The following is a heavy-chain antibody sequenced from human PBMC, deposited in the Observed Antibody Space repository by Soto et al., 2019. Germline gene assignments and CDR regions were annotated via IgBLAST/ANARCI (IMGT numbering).Heavy chain of an antibody. J-gene: IGHJ6*02. CDR3: ARHHAIDDLYSMDV. Sequence: PGGSLRLSCAASGFTFSSYWMHWVRQAPGKGLVWVSRINSDGSSTSYADSVKGRFTISRDNAKNTLYLQMNSLRAEDTAVYYCARHHAIDDLYSMDVCGQGTTVTVSS. CDR2: INSDGSST. CDR1: GFTFSSYW. V-gene: IGHV3-74*01.